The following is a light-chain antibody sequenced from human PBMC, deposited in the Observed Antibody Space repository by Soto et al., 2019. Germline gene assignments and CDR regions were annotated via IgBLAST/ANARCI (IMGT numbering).Light chain of an antibody. CDR1: ISDVGSYNY. CDR2: DVR. CDR3: CSYAGTYTPEVS. V-gene: IGLV2-11*01. Sequence: QSALTQPRSVSASPGQTVTISCTGTISDVGSYNYVSWYQHYPGKAPRLMIYDVRKRPSGVPDRFSGSKSGNTVSLTISGLQAEDEADYYCCSYAGTYTPEVSFGGGTKLTVL. J-gene: IGLJ2*01.